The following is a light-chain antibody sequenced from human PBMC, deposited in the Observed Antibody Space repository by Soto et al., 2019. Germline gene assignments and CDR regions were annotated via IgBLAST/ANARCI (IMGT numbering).Light chain of an antibody. CDR2: GNS. J-gene: IGLJ2*01. V-gene: IGLV1-40*01. CDR3: QSYDSSLSARVV. Sequence: QSVLTQPPSVPGAPGQRVTISCTGSSSNIGARYDVHWYQQLPGTAPKLLIYGNSNRPSGVPDRFSGSKSGTSASLAITGLQAADEADYYCQSYDSSLSARVVFGGGTKLTVL. CDR1: SSNIGARYD.